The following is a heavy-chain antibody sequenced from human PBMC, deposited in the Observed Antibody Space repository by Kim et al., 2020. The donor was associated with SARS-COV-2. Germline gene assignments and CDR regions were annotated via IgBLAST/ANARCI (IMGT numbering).Heavy chain of an antibody. Sequence: SETLSLTCAVYGGSFSGYYWSWIRQPPGKGLEWIGEINHRGSTNYNPSLKIRVTISVDTPKNQFSLKLSSVTAADTAVYYCARGLNYGGANWFDPWGQGTLVTVSS. CDR3: ARGLNYGGANWFDP. J-gene: IGHJ5*02. CDR2: INHRGST. V-gene: IGHV4-34*01. D-gene: IGHD3-10*01. CDR1: GGSFSGYY.